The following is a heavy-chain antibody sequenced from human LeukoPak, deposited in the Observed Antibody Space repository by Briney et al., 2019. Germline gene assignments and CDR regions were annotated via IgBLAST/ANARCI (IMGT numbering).Heavy chain of an antibody. Sequence: PSQTLSLTCTVPGGSISSGGYYWSWVRQHPGKGLEWIGYIYNSGTTYYNPSLKSRITISGDTSKNQFSLKLSSVTAADTAVYYCARASSTAATEFDPWGQGTLVTVSS. CDR1: GGSISSGGYY. V-gene: IGHV4-31*03. D-gene: IGHD4-17*01. J-gene: IGHJ5*02. CDR3: ARASSTAATEFDP. CDR2: IYNSGTT.